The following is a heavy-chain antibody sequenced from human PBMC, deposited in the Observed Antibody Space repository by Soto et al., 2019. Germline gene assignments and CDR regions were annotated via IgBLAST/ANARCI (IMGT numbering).Heavy chain of an antibody. CDR3: AKRIDYSSSAADY. CDR2: ISGSGGST. Sequence: GGSLRLSCAASGFTFSSYAMSWVRQAPGKGLEWVSAISGSGGSTYYADSVKGWFTISRDNSKNTLYLQMNSLRAEDTGVYYCAKRIDYSSSAADYWGQGTLVTVSS. J-gene: IGHJ4*02. D-gene: IGHD6-6*01. CDR1: GFTFSSYA. V-gene: IGHV3-23*01.